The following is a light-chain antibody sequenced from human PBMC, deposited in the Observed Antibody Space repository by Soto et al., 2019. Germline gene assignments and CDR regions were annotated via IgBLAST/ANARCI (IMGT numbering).Light chain of an antibody. V-gene: IGKV1-27*01. CDR3: QKYNRAPLT. CDR1: QDIGNF. J-gene: IGKJ4*01. CDR2: GAS. Sequence: IQMTQSPSSLSASPGDSVTITCRASQDIGNFLAWYQQKPGTVAKLLIYGASTLQSGVPSRFSGSGSETNFTLTIASLQAEDAASYYCQKYNRAPLTFGGGTKVEIK.